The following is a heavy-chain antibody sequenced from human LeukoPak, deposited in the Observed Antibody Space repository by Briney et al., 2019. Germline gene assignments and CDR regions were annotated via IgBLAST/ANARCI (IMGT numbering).Heavy chain of an antibody. V-gene: IGHV1-2*02. J-gene: IGHJ4*02. Sequence: ASVKVSCKASGYTFTGYYMHWVRQAPGQGLEWMGWINPNSSGTNYAQKFQGRVTMTRDTSISTAYMELSRLRSDDTAVYYCASALYSGYDLDYWGQGTLVTVSS. CDR1: GYTFTGYY. CDR2: INPNSSGT. CDR3: ASALYSGYDLDY. D-gene: IGHD5-12*01.